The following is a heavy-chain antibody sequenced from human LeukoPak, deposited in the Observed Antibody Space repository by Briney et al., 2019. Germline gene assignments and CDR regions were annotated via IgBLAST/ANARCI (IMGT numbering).Heavy chain of an antibody. CDR1: GFTFSSYA. D-gene: IGHD2-2*01. CDR3: AKEGALGYCSSTSCEDAFDI. CDR2: ISGSGGSP. J-gene: IGHJ3*02. V-gene: IGHV3-23*01. Sequence: GGSLRLSCAASGFTFSSYAMSWVRQAPGKGLEWVSAISGSGGSPYYADSVKGRFTISRDNSKNTLYLRMNSLRAEDTAVYYCAKEGALGYCSSTSCEDAFDIWGQGTMVTVSS.